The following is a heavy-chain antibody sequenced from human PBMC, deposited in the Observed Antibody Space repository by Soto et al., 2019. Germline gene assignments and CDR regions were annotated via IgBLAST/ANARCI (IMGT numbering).Heavy chain of an antibody. CDR2: IWYDGSNK. D-gene: IGHD2-2*01. V-gene: IGHV3-33*01. Sequence: HPGGSLRLSCAASGFTFSSYGMHWVRQAPGKGLEWVAVIWYDGSNKYYADSVKGRFTTSRDNSKNTLYLQMNSLRAEDTAAYYCARGYCSSTSCYPLYYYYYGMDVWGQGTTVTVSS. CDR1: GFTFSSYG. J-gene: IGHJ6*02. CDR3: ARGYCSSTSCYPLYYYYYGMDV.